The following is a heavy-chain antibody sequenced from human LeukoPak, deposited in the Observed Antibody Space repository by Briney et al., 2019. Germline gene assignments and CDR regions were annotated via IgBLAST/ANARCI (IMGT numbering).Heavy chain of an antibody. Sequence: PSETLSLTCTVSGYSISNDYYWGWIRQPPGKGLEWIGTIFHSGSTYYNPSLQSRVTMSVDTSKKQFSLKLSSVTAADTAVIYCARVGTGGEMATLYFDYWGQGTLVTVSS. CDR2: IFHSGST. J-gene: IGHJ4*02. CDR3: ARVGTGGEMATLYFDY. D-gene: IGHD5-24*01. V-gene: IGHV4-38-2*02. CDR1: GYSISNDYY.